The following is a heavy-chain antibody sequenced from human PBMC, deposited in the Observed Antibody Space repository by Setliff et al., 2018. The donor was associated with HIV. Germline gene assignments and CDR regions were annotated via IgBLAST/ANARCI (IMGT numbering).Heavy chain of an antibody. D-gene: IGHD3-22*01. CDR2: IFHSGSP. J-gene: IGHJ2*01. CDR3: ARGTLWSSGYYLYWYLDL. Sequence: PSETLSLTCIVSGDSISSSSYYWGWIRQPPGKGLEWIGEIFHSGSPNYNPSLKSRLTISVDKSKNQFSLKLTSVTAADTAVYYCARGTLWSSGYYLYWYLDLWGRGTLVTVSS. CDR1: GDSISSSSYY. V-gene: IGHV4-39*07.